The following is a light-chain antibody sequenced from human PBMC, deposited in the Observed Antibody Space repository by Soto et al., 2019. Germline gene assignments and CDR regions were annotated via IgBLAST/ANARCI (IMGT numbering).Light chain of an antibody. J-gene: IGKJ3*01. CDR3: HQFNAYPFT. CDR1: QCIGDA. V-gene: IGKV1-13*02. Sequence: AIQLTQSPSSLSASVGDRVTITSRASQCIGDAIAWYQQKPGRPPKLLSYDASRLESGVPSRFRGSGSGTDFTLAISSLQAEDFTPYHCHQFNAYPFTFGPATRVDI. CDR2: DAS.